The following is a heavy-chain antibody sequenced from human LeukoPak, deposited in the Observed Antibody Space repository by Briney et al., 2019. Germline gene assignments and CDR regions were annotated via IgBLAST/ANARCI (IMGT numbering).Heavy chain of an antibody. Sequence: PGGSLRLSCAASGLTFSSYEMNWVRQAPGKGLEWVSHISSSGSTIYYTDSVKGRFTISTDNSKKPLYLQMNSLRAEDRAIYYCARTVARIGYWGQGTLVTVSS. J-gene: IGHJ4*02. CDR2: ISSSGSTI. CDR3: ARTVARIGY. D-gene: IGHD4-23*01. V-gene: IGHV3-48*03. CDR1: GLTFSSYE.